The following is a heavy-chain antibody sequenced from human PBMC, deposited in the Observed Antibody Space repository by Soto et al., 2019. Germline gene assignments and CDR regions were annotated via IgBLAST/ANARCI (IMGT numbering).Heavy chain of an antibody. Sequence: SETLSLTCTVSGASISSGDYFWSWIRQSPGKGLQWIGYIYDSGSSYYNPSLKSRVTMSVDTSKNQFSLKLSSVTDADTAVYYCAREKGYISGPKNFDYWGQGTLVTVSS. CDR2: IYDSGSS. CDR1: GASISSGDYF. J-gene: IGHJ4*02. V-gene: IGHV4-30-4*01. CDR3: AREKGYISGPKNFDY. D-gene: IGHD5-12*01.